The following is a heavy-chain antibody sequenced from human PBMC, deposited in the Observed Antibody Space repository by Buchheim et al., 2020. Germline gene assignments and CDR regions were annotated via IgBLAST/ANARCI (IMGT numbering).Heavy chain of an antibody. CDR3: ARHVYCSGGTCYSAYYYYMDV. D-gene: IGHD2-15*01. V-gene: IGHV4-39*01. CDR1: GGSISGSSYF. J-gene: IGHJ6*03. CDR2: IHFGGTT. Sequence: QLQLQESGPGLVKPSETLSLTCTVSGGSISGSSYFWGWLRQPPGKGLEWIATIHFGGTTYYNPSLKSRVTISVDSSMNQFSLKLSSVTAADTAVYYCARHVYCSGGTCYSAYYYYMDVWGKGTT.